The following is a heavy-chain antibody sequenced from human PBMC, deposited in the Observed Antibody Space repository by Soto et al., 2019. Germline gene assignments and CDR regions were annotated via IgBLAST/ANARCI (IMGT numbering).Heavy chain of an antibody. CDR1: GGSISSYY. D-gene: IGHD3-10*01. V-gene: IGHV4-59*01. Sequence: QVQLQESGPGLVKPSETLCLSCTVSGGSISSYYWSWIRQPPGKGLEWIGYIYYSGSTNYNPSLKSQVTISLDTSKNQFSLKLSSVTAADTAVYYCAREGAGRGDYYYAMDVWGQRTTVTVSS. CDR3: AREGAGRGDYYYAMDV. J-gene: IGHJ6*02. CDR2: IYYSGST.